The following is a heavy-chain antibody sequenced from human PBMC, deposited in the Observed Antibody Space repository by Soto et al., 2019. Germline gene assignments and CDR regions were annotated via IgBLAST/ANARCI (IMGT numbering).Heavy chain of an antibody. V-gene: IGHV1-46*01. CDR2: INPSGGST. J-gene: IGHJ6*02. CDR1: GYTFTSYY. CDR3: ARDRGAAADPGVYYYGMDV. D-gene: IGHD6-13*01. Sequence: ASVKVSCKASGYTFTSYYMHWVRQAPGQGLEWMGIINPSGGSTSYAQKFQGRVTMTRDTSTSTVYMELSSLRSEDTAVYYCARDRGAAADPGVYYYGMDVGGQGTTVTVSS.